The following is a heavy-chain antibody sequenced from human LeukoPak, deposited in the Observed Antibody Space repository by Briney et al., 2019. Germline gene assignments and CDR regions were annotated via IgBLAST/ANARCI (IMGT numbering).Heavy chain of an antibody. J-gene: IGHJ3*02. D-gene: IGHD5/OR15-5a*01. CDR1: GNNFFNYW. V-gene: IGHV5-51*01. Sequence: GESLKISCKGSGNNFFNYWIGWVRQMPGKGLEWMGLIYPGDSDTRYSPSFQGQVTISVDKSISTPYLQWSSLKASDTAMYYCATFPGESSVSTRGDGFDIWGQGTMVTVSS. CDR2: IYPGDSDT. CDR3: ATFPGESSVSTRGDGFDI.